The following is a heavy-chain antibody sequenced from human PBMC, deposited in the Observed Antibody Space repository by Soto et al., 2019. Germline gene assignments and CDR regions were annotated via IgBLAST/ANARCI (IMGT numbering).Heavy chain of an antibody. V-gene: IGHV3-11*05. D-gene: IGHD1-26*01. J-gene: IGHJ4*02. CDR1: GFRFSDYY. CDR3: ARDLRRNSGSYFDY. CDR2: IDSSSGYT. Sequence: QVQLVESGGGLVKPGGSLRLSCAASGFRFSDYYMSWIRQAPGKGLEWISYIDSSSGYTNYADSVKGRFTISRDNAKNSLYLQLSSLRAEDTAIYYCARDLRRNSGSYFDYWCQGTPVTVSS.